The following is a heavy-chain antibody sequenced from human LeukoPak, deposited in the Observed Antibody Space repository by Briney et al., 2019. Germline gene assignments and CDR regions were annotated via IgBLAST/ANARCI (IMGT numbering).Heavy chain of an antibody. CDR3: ARKPDY. V-gene: IGHV3-53*01. J-gene: IGHJ4*02. Sequence: GGSLRLSCAASGFTVSNNYMAWVRQAPGKGLEWVSLIYSGGSTYYADSVKGRFTISRDNSKNTLYLQMSSLRAEDTAIYYCARKPDYWGQGTLVTVSS. CDR2: IYSGGST. CDR1: GFTVSNNY.